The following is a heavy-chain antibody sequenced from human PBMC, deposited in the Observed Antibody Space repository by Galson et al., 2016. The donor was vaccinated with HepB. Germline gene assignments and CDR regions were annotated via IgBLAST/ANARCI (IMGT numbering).Heavy chain of an antibody. V-gene: IGHV3-48*04. Sequence: SLRLSCATSGFSFNSYSMTWVRQAPGKGPEWISYISSSGASIFYADSVKGRFTISRDTAKNSLFLQMNDLRAEDTAVYYCARDRGGVLPLLEWVIGASDFWGQGTLVTVSS. CDR1: GFSFNSYS. J-gene: IGHJ4*02. CDR3: ARDRGGVLPLLEWVIGASDF. CDR2: ISSSGASI. D-gene: IGHD3-3*01.